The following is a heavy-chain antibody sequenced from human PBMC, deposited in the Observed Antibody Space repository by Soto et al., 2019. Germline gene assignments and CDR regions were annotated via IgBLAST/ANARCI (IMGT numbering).Heavy chain of an antibody. D-gene: IGHD6-19*01. CDR3: ARDPGYSSGWYRDY. Sequence: ASVKVSCKASGGTFSSYAISWVRQAPGQGLEWMGWISAYNGNTNYAQKLQGRVTITRDTSASTAYMELSSLRSEDTAVYYCARDPGYSSGWYRDYWGQGTLVTVSS. V-gene: IGHV1-18*01. J-gene: IGHJ4*02. CDR1: GGTFSSYA. CDR2: ISAYNGNT.